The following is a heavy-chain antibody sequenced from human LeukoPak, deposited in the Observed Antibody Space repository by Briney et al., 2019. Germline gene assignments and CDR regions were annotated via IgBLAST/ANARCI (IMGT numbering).Heavy chain of an antibody. D-gene: IGHD2-21*02. CDR3: AKDKLAYCGGDCPFDY. V-gene: IGHV3-23*01. CDR2: ISGSGGST. J-gene: IGHJ4*02. CDR1: GITFSSYA. Sequence: PGGSLRLSCAASGITFSSYAMSWVRQAPGKGLEWVSAISGSGGSTYYADSVKGRFTISRDNSKNTLYLQMNSLRAEDTAVYYCAKDKLAYCGGDCPFDYWGQGTLVTVSS.